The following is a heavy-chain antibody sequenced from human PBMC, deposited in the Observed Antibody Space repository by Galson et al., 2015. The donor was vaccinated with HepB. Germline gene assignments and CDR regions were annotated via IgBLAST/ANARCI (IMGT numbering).Heavy chain of an antibody. J-gene: IGHJ6*02. CDR2: ISWNSGSI. CDR3: ATLLTPYCSSTSCYNPYYYGMDV. V-gene: IGHV3-9*01. Sequence: SLRLSCAASGFTFDDYAMHWVRQAPGKGLEWVSGISWNSGSIGYADSVKGRFTISRDNAKNSLYLQMNSLRAEDTALYYCATLLTPYCSSTSCYNPYYYGMDVWGQGTTVTVSS. D-gene: IGHD2-2*02. CDR1: GFTFDDYA.